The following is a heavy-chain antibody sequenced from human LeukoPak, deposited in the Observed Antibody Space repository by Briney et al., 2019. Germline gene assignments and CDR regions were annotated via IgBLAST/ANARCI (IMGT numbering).Heavy chain of an antibody. V-gene: IGHV4-39*07. D-gene: IGHD1-26*01. J-gene: IGHJ6*03. CDR2: MYYRGST. CDR1: GGSISSSSHY. CDR3: ARGSGSRRFYYYYMDV. Sequence: SETLSLTCTVSGGSISSSSHYWGWIRQPPGKGLEWIGSMYYRGSTYHNPSLKSRVTISVDTSKNQFSLKLSSVTAADTAVYYCARGSGSRRFYYYYMDVWGKGTTVTISS.